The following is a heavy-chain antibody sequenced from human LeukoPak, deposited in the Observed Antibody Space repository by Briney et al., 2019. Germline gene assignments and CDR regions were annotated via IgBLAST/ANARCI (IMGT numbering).Heavy chain of an antibody. J-gene: IGHJ3*02. V-gene: IGHV1-18*01. Sequence: ASVKVSCKASGYTFTKYGIIWARLAPGQGLEWMGWISAYNGNTNYAQKLQGRVTMTTDTSTSTAYMELRSLRSDDTAVYYCARFYLSSGYYYGAFDIWGQGTMVTVSS. CDR2: ISAYNGNT. CDR3: ARFYLSSGYYYGAFDI. CDR1: GYTFTKYG. D-gene: IGHD3-22*01.